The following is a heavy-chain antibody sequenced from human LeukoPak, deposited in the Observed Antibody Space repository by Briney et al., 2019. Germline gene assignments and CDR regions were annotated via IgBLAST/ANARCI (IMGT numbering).Heavy chain of an antibody. CDR3: ARHNIAAAGTGYYYGMDV. V-gene: IGHV3-33*01. CDR2: IWYDGSNK. D-gene: IGHD6-13*01. J-gene: IGHJ6*02. CDR1: GFTFSSYG. Sequence: GGSLRLSCAASGFTFSSYGMHWVRQAPGKGLEWVAVIWYDGSNKYYADSVKGRFTISRDNSKNTLYLQMNSLRAEDTAVSYCARHNIAAAGTGYYYGMDVWGQGTTVTVSS.